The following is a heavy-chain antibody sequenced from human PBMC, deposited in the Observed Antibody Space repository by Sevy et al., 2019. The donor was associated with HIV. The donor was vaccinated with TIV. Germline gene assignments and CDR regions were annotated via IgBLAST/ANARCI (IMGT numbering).Heavy chain of an antibody. CDR1: GFTFSSYS. J-gene: IGHJ4*02. CDR3: ARAIVGATSPDY. D-gene: IGHD1-26*01. Sequence: GESLKISCAASGFTFSSYSMNWVRQAPGKGLEWVSYISSSSITIYYADSVKGRFTISRDNAKNSLYLQMNSLRDEDTAVYYCARAIVGATSPDYWGQGTLVTVSS. CDR2: ISSSSITI. V-gene: IGHV3-48*02.